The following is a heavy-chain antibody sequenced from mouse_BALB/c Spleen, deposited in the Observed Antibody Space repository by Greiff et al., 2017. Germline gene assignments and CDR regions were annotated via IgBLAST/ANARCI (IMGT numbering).Heavy chain of an antibody. V-gene: IGHV7-3*02. J-gene: IGHJ3*01. CDR2: IRNKANGYTT. Sequence: EVHLVESGGGLVQPGGSLRLSCATSGFTFTDYYMSWVRQPPGKALEWLGFIRNKANGYTTEYSASVKGRFTISRDNSQSILYLQMNTLRAEDSATYYCARDTEQGVAWFAYWGQGTLVTVSA. D-gene: IGHD3-3*01. CDR3: ARDTEQGVAWFAY. CDR1: GFTFTDYY.